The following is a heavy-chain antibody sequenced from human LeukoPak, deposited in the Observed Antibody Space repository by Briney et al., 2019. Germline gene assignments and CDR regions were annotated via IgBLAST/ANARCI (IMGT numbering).Heavy chain of an antibody. D-gene: IGHD6-13*01. Sequence: QPGGSLRLSCGASGFTFDDYAMHWVRQAPGEGLEWVSGISWNSGRIDYADSVKGRFTISRDNSKNTLYLQMNSLRAEDTAVYYCARDKMAAAGIWGQGTLVTVSS. V-gene: IGHV3-9*01. CDR2: ISWNSGRI. J-gene: IGHJ4*02. CDR3: ARDKMAAAGI. CDR1: GFTFDDYA.